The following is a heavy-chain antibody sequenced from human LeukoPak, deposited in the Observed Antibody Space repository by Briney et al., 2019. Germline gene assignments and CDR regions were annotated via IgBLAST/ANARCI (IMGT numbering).Heavy chain of an antibody. CDR1: GGTFSSYA. Sequence: ASVKVSCKASGGTFSSYAISWVRQAPGQGLEWMGWISAYNGNTNYAQKLQGRVTMTTDTSTSTAYMELRSPRSDDTAVYYCARVGATDHDYWGQGTLVTVSS. D-gene: IGHD1-26*01. J-gene: IGHJ4*02. CDR2: ISAYNGNT. CDR3: ARVGATDHDY. V-gene: IGHV1-18*01.